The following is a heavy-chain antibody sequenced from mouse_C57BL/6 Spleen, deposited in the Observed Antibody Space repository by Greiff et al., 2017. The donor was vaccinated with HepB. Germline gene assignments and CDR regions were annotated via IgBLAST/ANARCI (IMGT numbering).Heavy chain of an antibody. Sequence: EVKLMESGPELVKPGASVKIPCKASGYTFTDYNMDWVKQSHGKSLEWIGDINPNNGGTIYNQKFKGKATLTVDKSSSTAYMELRSLTSEDTAGYYCARSITGTGAMDYWGQGTSVTVSS. J-gene: IGHJ4*01. CDR1: GYTFTDYN. V-gene: IGHV1-18*01. CDR2: INPNNGGT. D-gene: IGHD4-1*01. CDR3: ARSITGTGAMDY.